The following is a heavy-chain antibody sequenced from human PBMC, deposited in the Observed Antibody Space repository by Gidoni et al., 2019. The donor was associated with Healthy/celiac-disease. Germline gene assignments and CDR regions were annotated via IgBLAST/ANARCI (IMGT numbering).Heavy chain of an antibody. J-gene: IGHJ5*02. D-gene: IGHD6-19*01. Sequence: QVQLQESGPALVKPSETLSLTCTVSGGSISSYYWCWIRQPAGKGLEWIGCIYTSGSTNYNPALKSRVTMSVETAKNQFSLKLSSVNAADTAVYYCARDREGAVAGTNWFDPWGQGTLVTVSS. CDR3: ARDREGAVAGTNWFDP. CDR2: IYTSGST. CDR1: GGSISSYY. V-gene: IGHV4-4*07.